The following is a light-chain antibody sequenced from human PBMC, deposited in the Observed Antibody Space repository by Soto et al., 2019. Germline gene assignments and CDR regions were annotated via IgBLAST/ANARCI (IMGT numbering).Light chain of an antibody. CDR1: QSISSF. CDR2: GAS. V-gene: IGKV1-39*01. Sequence: DIQMTQSPSSLSASVGDRVTLTCRASQSISSFSNWYKQKPGKAPKVLIYGASSLQTGDPSRFSGSGSGTDFTLTISSLQPEDSATYYCQQSHSAWTFGQGTKVEI. J-gene: IGKJ1*01. CDR3: QQSHSAWT.